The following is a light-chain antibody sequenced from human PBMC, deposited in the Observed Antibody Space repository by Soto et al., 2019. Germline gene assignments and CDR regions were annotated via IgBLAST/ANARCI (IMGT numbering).Light chain of an antibody. CDR2: GAS. Sequence: IGLGHSPGTLSLFPAPSPTLSCRASQSVSTKLAWYQQKPGQAPRLLINGASTRATGVPARFSGWGSGTEFTLTISSLQSEDFAVYYCQQYHNRPPITFGQGTRLEIK. CDR3: QQYHNRPPIT. J-gene: IGKJ5*01. CDR1: QSVSTK. V-gene: IGKV3-15*01.